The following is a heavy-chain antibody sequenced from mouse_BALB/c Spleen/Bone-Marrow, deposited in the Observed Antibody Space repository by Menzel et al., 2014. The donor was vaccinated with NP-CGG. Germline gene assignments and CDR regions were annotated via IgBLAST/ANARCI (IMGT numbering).Heavy chain of an antibody. CDR2: ISDGGSYT. CDR3: ARFYYYGSSYFDV. V-gene: IGHV5-4*02. Sequence: EVKLVESGGGLVKPGGSLKLSCAASGFTFSDYYMYWVRQTPEKRLEWVATISDGGSYTYYPDSVKGRFTISRDNAKNNLYLQMSSLKSEDTAMYYGARFYYYGSSYFDVWGAGTTVTVSS. D-gene: IGHD1-1*01. CDR1: GFTFSDYY. J-gene: IGHJ1*01.